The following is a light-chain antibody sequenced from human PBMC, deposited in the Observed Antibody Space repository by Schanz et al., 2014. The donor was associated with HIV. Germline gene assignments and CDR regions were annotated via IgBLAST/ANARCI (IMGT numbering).Light chain of an antibody. J-gene: IGLJ3*02. CDR2: DVN. Sequence: QSALTQPASVSGSPGQSIAISCTGTNSDIGAYNYVSWYQQHPDKAPKLIIYDVNNRPSGVSNRFSGSNSGNTATLTISRVEAGDEADYYCQVWDSSSDHQVFGGGTKLTVL. CDR3: QVWDSSSDHQV. V-gene: IGLV2-14*03. CDR1: NSDIGAYNY.